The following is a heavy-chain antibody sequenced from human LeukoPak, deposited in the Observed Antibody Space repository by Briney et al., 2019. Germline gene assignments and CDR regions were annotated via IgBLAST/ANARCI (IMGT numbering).Heavy chain of an antibody. CDR1: GYSFSTYW. D-gene: IGHD6-13*01. Sequence: PGESLKISCKGSGYSFSTYWIAWVRQMPGKGLEWMGIIYPGDSDTRYSPSFQGKFTISADKSISTAYLQWSSLKASDSAIYYCAGAAAGTAIDSWGQGTLVTVSS. CDR2: IYPGDSDT. J-gene: IGHJ4*02. V-gene: IGHV5-51*01. CDR3: AGAAAGTAIDS.